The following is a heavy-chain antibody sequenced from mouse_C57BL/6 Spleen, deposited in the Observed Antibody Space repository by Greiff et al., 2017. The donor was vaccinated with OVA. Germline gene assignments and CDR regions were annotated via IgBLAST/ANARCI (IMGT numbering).Heavy chain of an antibody. J-gene: IGHJ2*01. D-gene: IGHD1-1*01. Sequence: VQGVESGAELVRPGASVTLSCKASGYTFTDYEMHWVKQTPVHGLEWIGAIDPETGGTAYNQKFKGKAILTADKSSSTAYMELRSLTSEDSAVYYCTRGVLRYFDYWGQGTTLTVSS. CDR3: TRGVLRYFDY. CDR1: GYTFTDYE. CDR2: IDPETGGT. V-gene: IGHV1-15*01.